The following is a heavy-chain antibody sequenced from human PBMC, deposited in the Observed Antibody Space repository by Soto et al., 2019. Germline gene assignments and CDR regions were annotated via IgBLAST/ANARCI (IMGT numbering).Heavy chain of an antibody. CDR2: ISAYNGNT. D-gene: IGHD3-3*01. J-gene: IGHJ5*02. Sequence: ASVKASSKASGYTFTSYGISWVRQAPGQGLEWMGWISAYNGNTNYAQKLQGRVTMTTDTSTSTAYMELRSLRSDDTAVYYCARAPTILALFDPWGQGTLVTVSS. V-gene: IGHV1-18*01. CDR3: ARAPTILALFDP. CDR1: GYTFTSYG.